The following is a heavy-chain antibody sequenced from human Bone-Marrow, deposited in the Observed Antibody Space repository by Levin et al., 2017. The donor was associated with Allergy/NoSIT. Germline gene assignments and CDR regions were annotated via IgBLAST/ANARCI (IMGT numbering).Heavy chain of an antibody. CDR1: GYSFTSYW. D-gene: IGHD5-12*01. J-gene: IGHJ3*02. V-gene: IGHV5-51*01. Sequence: GESLKISCKGSGYSFTSYWIGWVRQMPGKGLEWMGIIYPGDSDTRYSPSFQGQVTISADKSISTAYLQWSSLKASDTGMYYCARPGTNARASEYSGYDEIGACDIWGQGTMVTVSS. CDR2: IYPGDSDT. CDR3: ARPGTNARASEYSGYDEIGACDI.